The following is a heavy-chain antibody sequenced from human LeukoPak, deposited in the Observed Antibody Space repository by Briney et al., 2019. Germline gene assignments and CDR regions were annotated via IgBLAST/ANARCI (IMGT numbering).Heavy chain of an antibody. V-gene: IGHV3-30-3*01. CDR1: GFTFSSYA. CDR3: AGIFTGYYDDY. D-gene: IGHD3-9*01. CDR2: ISYDGSNK. J-gene: IGHJ4*02. Sequence: PGGSLRLSCAASGFTFSSYAMHWVRQAPGKGLEWVAVISYDGSNKYYADSVKGRFTISRDNSKNTLYLQMNSLRAEDTAVYYCAGIFTGYYDDYWGQGTLVTVSS.